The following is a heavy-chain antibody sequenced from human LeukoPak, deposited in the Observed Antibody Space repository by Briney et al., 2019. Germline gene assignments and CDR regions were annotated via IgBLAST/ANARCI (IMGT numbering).Heavy chain of an antibody. CDR1: GGSISNYY. J-gene: IGHJ4*02. CDR2: IYYSGST. V-gene: IGHV4-59*01. Sequence: SETLSLTCTVSGGSISNYYWSWIRQPPGKGLEWIGYIYYSGSTNYNPSLKSRVTISVDTSKNKFSLKLSSVTAADTAVYYCARVIRVPADYFDYWGQGALVAVSS. CDR3: ARVIRVPADYFDY. D-gene: IGHD2-2*01.